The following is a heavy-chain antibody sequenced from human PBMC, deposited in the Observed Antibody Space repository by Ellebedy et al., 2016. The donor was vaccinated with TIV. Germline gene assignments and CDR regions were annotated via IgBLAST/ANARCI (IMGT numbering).Heavy chain of an antibody. J-gene: IGHJ4*02. D-gene: IGHD2-15*01. V-gene: IGHV3-43*01. Sequence: PGGSLRLSCAASGFTFVDYTMHWVRQAPGKGLEWVSYISWNGGSRYYADSVKGRFTISRDNSKSSLYLQMNSLRAEDTGLYYCAKVKVVAATVGYFDYWGQGTLVTVSS. CDR1: GFTFVDYT. CDR2: ISWNGGSR. CDR3: AKVKVVAATVGYFDY.